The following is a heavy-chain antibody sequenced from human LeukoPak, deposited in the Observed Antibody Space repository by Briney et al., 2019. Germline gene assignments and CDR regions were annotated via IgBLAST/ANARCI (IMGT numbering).Heavy chain of an antibody. CDR1: GYTFTSYY. J-gene: IGHJ5*02. D-gene: IGHD2-8*01. CDR2: INPSGGST. CDR3: ARDPKTDCTNGVCYLNWFDP. Sequence: ASVKVSCKASGYTFTSYYIHWVRQAPGQGLEWMGIINPSGGSTSYAQKFQGRVTMTRDTSTSTVYMELSSLRSEDTAVYYCARDPKTDCTNGVCYLNWFDPWGQGTLVTVSS. V-gene: IGHV1-46*01.